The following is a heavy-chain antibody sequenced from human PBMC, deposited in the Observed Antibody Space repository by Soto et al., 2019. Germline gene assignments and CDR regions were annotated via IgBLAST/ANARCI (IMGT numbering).Heavy chain of an antibody. V-gene: IGHV1-69*02. CDR1: GGTFSSYT. Sequence: SVTVSCKASGGTFSSYTISWVRQAPGQGLEWMGRIIPILGIANYAQKFQSRVTITADKSTSTAYMELSSLRSEDTAVYYCASDYGVINFDYWGQGTLVTVSS. J-gene: IGHJ4*02. D-gene: IGHD4-17*01. CDR2: IIPILGIA. CDR3: ASDYGVINFDY.